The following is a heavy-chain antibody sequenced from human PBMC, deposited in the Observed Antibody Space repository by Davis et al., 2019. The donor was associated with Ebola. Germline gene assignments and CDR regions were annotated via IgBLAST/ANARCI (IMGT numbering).Heavy chain of an antibody. D-gene: IGHD6-6*01. CDR1: GFTFSSYW. CDR2: IKQDGSEK. CDR3: ARLAARKPYYYYYGMDV. J-gene: IGHJ6*02. V-gene: IGHV3-7*01. Sequence: GESLKISCAASGFTFSSYWMSWVRQAPGKGLEWVANIKQDGSEKYYVDSVKGRFTISRDNAKNSLYLQMNSLRAEDTAVYYCARLAARKPYYYYYGMDVWGQGTTVTVSS.